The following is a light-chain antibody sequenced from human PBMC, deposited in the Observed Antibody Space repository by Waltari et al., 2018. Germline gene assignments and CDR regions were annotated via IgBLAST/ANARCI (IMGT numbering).Light chain of an antibody. Sequence: DIVMTQSPFSLPVTPGEPASISCRSSQSLLHSNGYNYLDWYLQKPGQSPQLLIYLGSNLASGVPDRFSGSGSGTDFTLKISRVEAEDVGVYYCMQALQTHTFGQGTKLEIK. CDR3: MQALQTHT. CDR2: LGS. V-gene: IGKV2-28*01. CDR1: QSLLHSNGYNY. J-gene: IGKJ2*01.